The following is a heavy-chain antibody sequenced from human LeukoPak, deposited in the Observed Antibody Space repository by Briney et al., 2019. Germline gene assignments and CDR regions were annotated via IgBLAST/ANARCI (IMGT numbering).Heavy chain of an antibody. CDR2: IQNDGSNE. CDR1: GFTFSSYG. D-gene: IGHD1-26*01. Sequence: GGSLRLSCAASGFTFSSYGMHWVRQAPGKGLEWVAYIQNDGSNEQYADSVKGRFTISRDNAKNSLYLQMNSLRAEDTAVYYCARDSGSYSDAFDIWGQGTMVTVSS. CDR3: ARDSGSYSDAFDI. V-gene: IGHV3-30*02. J-gene: IGHJ3*02.